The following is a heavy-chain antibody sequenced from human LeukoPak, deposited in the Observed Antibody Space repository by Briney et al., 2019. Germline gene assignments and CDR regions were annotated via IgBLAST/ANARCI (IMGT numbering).Heavy chain of an antibody. D-gene: IGHD3-3*01. CDR3: ARAIGSVRFMDV. CDR2: IYSGGST. Sequence: PGGSLRLSCAASGFTVSSNYMSWVRQAPGKGLEWVSVIYSGGSTYYSDSVKGRFTISRENSKNTMYLQMNRMRAEDTAVYYCARAIGSVRFMDVWGKGTTVTVSS. J-gene: IGHJ6*03. V-gene: IGHV3-53*01. CDR1: GFTVSSNY.